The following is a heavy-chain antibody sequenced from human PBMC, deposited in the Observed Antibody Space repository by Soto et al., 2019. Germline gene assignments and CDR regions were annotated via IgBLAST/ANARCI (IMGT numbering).Heavy chain of an antibody. J-gene: IGHJ4*02. V-gene: IGHV1-18*01. CDR1: GYTFTSYG. Sequence: ASVKVSCKASGYTFTSYGISWVRQAPGQGLEWMGWISAYNGNTNYAQKLQGRVTMTTDTSTSTAYMELRSLGSDDTAVYYCAREVKSYCGGDCYSTYFDYWGQGTLVTVSS. CDR3: AREVKSYCGGDCYSTYFDY. CDR2: ISAYNGNT. D-gene: IGHD2-21*02.